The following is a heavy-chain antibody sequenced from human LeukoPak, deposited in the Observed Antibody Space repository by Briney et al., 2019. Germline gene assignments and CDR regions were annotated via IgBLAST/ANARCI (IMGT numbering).Heavy chain of an antibody. D-gene: IGHD2-15*01. CDR2: IYYSGST. J-gene: IGHJ4*02. CDR3: ARGYCSGGSCYSSPLDY. Sequence: PSETLSLTCTVSGGSISSYYWSWIRQPPGKGLEWIGYIYYSGSTNYNPSLKSRVTISVDTSKNQFSLKLSSVTAADTAVYYCARGYCSGGSCYSSPLDYWGQGTLVTVSS. V-gene: IGHV4-59*01. CDR1: GGSISSYY.